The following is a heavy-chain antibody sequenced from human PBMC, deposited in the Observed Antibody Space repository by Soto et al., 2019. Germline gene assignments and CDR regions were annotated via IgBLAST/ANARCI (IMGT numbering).Heavy chain of an antibody. J-gene: IGHJ6*02. CDR3: ARDKYDFRSGSDYYAMEV. CDR2: IYYTGST. V-gene: IGHV4-61*01. Sequence: QVQLQESGPGLVKPSETLSLTCTVSGGSVSSESHYWSWIRQTPGKGLEWIGYIYYTGSTNYNPSLKGRVTMSVDTSRDQVSLRLRSVTRADTAVYYCARDKYDFRSGSDYYAMEVWGQGTKVTVSS. CDR1: GGSVSSESHY. D-gene: IGHD3-3*01.